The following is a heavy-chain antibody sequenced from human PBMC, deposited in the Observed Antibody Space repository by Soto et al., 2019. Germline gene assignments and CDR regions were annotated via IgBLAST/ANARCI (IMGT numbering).Heavy chain of an antibody. CDR2: ISSNGGTT. CDR1: GFTFSNYA. Sequence: PGGSLRLSCAASGFTFSNYAMHWVRQAPGKGLEYVSAISSNGGTTFYANSVKGRFTISRDNSKNTLYLQMGSLRAEDMAVYYCARDRSWDYGMDVWGQGTTVTVSS. CDR3: ARDRSWDYGMDV. J-gene: IGHJ6*02. V-gene: IGHV3-64*01. D-gene: IGHD1-26*01.